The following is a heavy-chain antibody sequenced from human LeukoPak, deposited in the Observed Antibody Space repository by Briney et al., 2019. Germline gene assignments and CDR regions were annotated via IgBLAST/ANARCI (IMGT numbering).Heavy chain of an antibody. J-gene: IGHJ4*02. V-gene: IGHV3-30*02. Sequence: GGSLRLSCAASGVTFSSYGMRWVRQAPGKGLEWVAFIRYDGSNKYYADSVKGRFTISRDNAKNSLYLQMNSLRAEDTAVYYCARDRPPVYLGGYWGQGTLVTVSS. CDR2: IRYDGSNK. CDR1: GVTFSSYG. CDR3: ARDRPPVYLGGY. D-gene: IGHD1-26*01.